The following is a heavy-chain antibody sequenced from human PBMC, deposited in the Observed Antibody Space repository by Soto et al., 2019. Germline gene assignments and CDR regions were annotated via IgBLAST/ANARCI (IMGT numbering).Heavy chain of an antibody. CDR1: GFTFSSYT. D-gene: IGHD2-2*02. Sequence: EVQLVESGGGLVKPGGSLRLSCAASGFTFSSYTMNWVRQAPGKGLEWVSSISTSSSYIDYADSVKGRFTISRDNAKNSLYLQMNSLRAEDTAVYYCARSLSGDSRYCSSTSCYTPHYGMDVWGQGTTVTVSS. CDR2: ISTSSSYI. CDR3: ARSLSGDSRYCSSTSCYTPHYGMDV. J-gene: IGHJ6*02. V-gene: IGHV3-21*01.